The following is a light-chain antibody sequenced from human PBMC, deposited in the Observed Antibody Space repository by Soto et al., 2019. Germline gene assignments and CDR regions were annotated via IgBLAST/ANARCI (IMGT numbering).Light chain of an antibody. CDR1: QGTGNY. V-gene: IGKV1-9*01. CDR3: QQLNSYPT. Sequence: QLPQPPSSLSHFLGAGVTLISRASQGTGNYLAWYQQKPGKAPKLLIYAASTLQSGVPSRFSGSGSGTDFTLTISSLQPEDFATYYCQQLNSYPTFGGGTKVDIK. J-gene: IGKJ4*01. CDR2: AAS.